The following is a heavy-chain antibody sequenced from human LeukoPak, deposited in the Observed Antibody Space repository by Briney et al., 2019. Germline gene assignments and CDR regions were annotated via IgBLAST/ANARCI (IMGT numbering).Heavy chain of an antibody. CDR3: AITSWATLNAFDI. D-gene: IGHD5-12*01. Sequence: GASVKVSCKASGYTFIAKYMHWVRQAPGQGLEWMGWINPNSGGTNYAPEFQGRVIMTSDTSISTAYMEMRRLRSDDTAVYYCAITSWATLNAFDIWGQGTVVTVSP. V-gene: IGHV1-2*02. J-gene: IGHJ3*02. CDR1: GYTFIAKY. CDR2: INPNSGGT.